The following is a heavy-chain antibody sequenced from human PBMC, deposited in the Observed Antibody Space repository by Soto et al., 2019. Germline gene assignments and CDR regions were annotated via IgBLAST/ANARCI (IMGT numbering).Heavy chain of an antibody. CDR3: ASRGYDFWSGLDP. CDR1: GYTFTAYG. V-gene: IGHV1-3*04. CDR2: INTGNGHT. D-gene: IGHD3-3*01. Sequence: ASVKVSCKASGYTFTAYGIHWVRQAPGQKLEWMEWINTGNGHTKYSQKFQGRVTITRDTSARTAYMELNSLRSEDTAVYYCASRGYDFWSGLDPWGQGTLVTVSS. J-gene: IGHJ5*02.